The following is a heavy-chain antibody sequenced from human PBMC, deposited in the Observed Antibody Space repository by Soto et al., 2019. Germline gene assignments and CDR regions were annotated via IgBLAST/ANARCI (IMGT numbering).Heavy chain of an antibody. V-gene: IGHV4-34*01. CDR3: ARVELGTATTVVDAFDI. J-gene: IGHJ3*02. Sequence: QVQLQQWGAGLLKPSETLSLTCAVYGGFVSSGSYYWSWIRQPPGKGLEWIGEMSHSGGTHFNPSLKSRVTVSVDTSKNQFSLKMSSVTAADTALYYCARVELGTATTVVDAFDIWVPGTMVTVSS. D-gene: IGHD1-1*01. CDR1: GGFVSSGSYY. CDR2: MSHSGGT.